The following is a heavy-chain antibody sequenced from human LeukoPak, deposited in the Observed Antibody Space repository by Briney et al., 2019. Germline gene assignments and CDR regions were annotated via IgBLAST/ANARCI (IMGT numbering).Heavy chain of an antibody. Sequence: PGGSLRLSCAASGFTFSSYAMSWVRQAPGKGLEWVSAISGSGGSTYYADSVKGRFTISRDNSKSTLYLQMNSLRAEDTAVYYCAKAYDSSGYYPPVGFDYWGQGTLVTVSS. J-gene: IGHJ4*02. CDR3: AKAYDSSGYYPPVGFDY. CDR2: ISGSGGST. V-gene: IGHV3-23*01. D-gene: IGHD3-22*01. CDR1: GFTFSSYA.